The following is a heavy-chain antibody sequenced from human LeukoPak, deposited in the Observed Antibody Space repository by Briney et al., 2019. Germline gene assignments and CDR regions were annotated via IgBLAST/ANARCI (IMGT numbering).Heavy chain of an antibody. J-gene: IGHJ6*03. CDR3: VRGSRGFRRYYYFYMDV. V-gene: IGHV3-74*01. CDR1: GFTFINYW. Sequence: GGSLRLSCGASGFTFINYWMHWVRQAPGKGLVWVSRIDSAGSTTSYADSVKGRFIISRDYASNTLYLQMNSLRDEDTAVYYCVRGSRGFRRYYYFYMDVWGKGTTVTVSS. D-gene: IGHD2-15*01. CDR2: IDSAGSTT.